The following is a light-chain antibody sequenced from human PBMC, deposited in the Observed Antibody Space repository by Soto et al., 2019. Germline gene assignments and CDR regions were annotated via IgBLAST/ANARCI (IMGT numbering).Light chain of an antibody. CDR2: RAS. V-gene: IGKV3-11*01. J-gene: IGKJ3*01. CDR1: QSVSSN. CDR3: QQRSNWPRFT. Sequence: EIVMTQSPATLSVSPGERATLSCRASQSVSSNLAWYQQKPGQAPRLLIYRASNRATGIPARFSGSGSGTDFTLTISSLEPEDFAVYYCQQRSNWPRFTFGPGTKVDIK.